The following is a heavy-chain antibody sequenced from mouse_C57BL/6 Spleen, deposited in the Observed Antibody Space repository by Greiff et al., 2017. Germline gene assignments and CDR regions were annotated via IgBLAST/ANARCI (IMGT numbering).Heavy chain of an antibody. Sequence: EVQLVESGGGLVKPGGSLKLSCAASGFTFSSYAMSWVRQTPEKRLEWVATISDGGSYTYYPDNVKGRFTISRDNAKNNLYLQMSHLKSEDTAMYYCARDDGSSSYYWYFDVWGTGTTVTVSS. J-gene: IGHJ1*03. D-gene: IGHD1-1*01. CDR2: ISDGGSYT. CDR1: GFTFSSYA. CDR3: ARDDGSSSYYWYFDV. V-gene: IGHV5-4*01.